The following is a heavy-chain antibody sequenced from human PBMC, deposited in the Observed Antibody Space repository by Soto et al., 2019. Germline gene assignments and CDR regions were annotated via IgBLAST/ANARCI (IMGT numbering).Heavy chain of an antibody. J-gene: IGHJ5*02. CDR1: DDSISSSSHY. CDR3: ARHWLWVSIPDWFGP. CDR2: VYSGGST. D-gene: IGHD2-21*01. Sequence: SETLSLTCTVSDDSISSSSHYWGWIRQPPGKGLEWIGSVYSGGSTYYSPSLKSRVTISVDTSRSRFSLNLSSVTAADTAVYYCARHWLWVSIPDWFGPWGQGTLVTVSS. V-gene: IGHV4-39*01.